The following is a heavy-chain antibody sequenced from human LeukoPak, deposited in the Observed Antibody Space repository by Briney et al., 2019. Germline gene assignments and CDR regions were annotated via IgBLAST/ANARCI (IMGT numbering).Heavy chain of an antibody. D-gene: IGHD3-10*01. V-gene: IGHV1-69*13. J-gene: IGHJ5*02. CDR2: LIPIFGTA. CDR3: ARDGSGSYYTWFDP. CDR1: GGTFSSYA. Sequence: SVKVSCKASGGTFSSYAISWVRQAPGQGLEWMGGLIPIFGTANYAQKFQGRVTITADESTSTAYMELSSLRSEDTAVYYCARDGSGSYYTWFDPWGQGTLVTVSS.